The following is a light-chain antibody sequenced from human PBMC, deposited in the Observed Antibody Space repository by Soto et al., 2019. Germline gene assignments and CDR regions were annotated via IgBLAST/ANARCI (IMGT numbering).Light chain of an antibody. CDR3: QQYNSYS. CDR1: QSVTNY. Sequence: THSPATLSLSPGDTATLSCRASQSVTNYLAWYQQKPGTAPKVLIYHASNLQSGVPSRFSGSGSGTEFTLTIIHLQPDDFATYYRQQYNSYSFGQGTKVDIK. J-gene: IGKJ1*01. CDR2: HAS. V-gene: IGKV1-5*01.